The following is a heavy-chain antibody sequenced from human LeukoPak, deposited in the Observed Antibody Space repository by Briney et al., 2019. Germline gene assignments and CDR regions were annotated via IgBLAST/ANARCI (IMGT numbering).Heavy chain of an antibody. D-gene: IGHD3-22*01. Sequence: SETLSLTCTVSGGSISSYYWSWIRQPAGKGLEWIGRIYTSGSTNYNPSLKSRVTMSVDTSKNQFSLKLSSVTAADTAVYYCARDLQCYYDSSGYSHYYYGMDVWGQGTTVTVSS. V-gene: IGHV4-4*07. J-gene: IGHJ6*02. CDR1: GGSISSYY. CDR2: IYTSGST. CDR3: ARDLQCYYDSSGYSHYYYGMDV.